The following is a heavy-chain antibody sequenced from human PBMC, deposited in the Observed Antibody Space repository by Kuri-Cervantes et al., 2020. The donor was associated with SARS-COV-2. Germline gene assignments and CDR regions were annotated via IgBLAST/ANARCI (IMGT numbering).Heavy chain of an antibody. V-gene: IGHV4-30-4*01. Sequence: LRLSCTVSGGAFINTDHYWTWMRQPPGKGLEWIGHIYYSGGTFYNPSLQSRILMSIDTSKNQFSLKLSSVTAADTAVYYCARVENFRGTNKYYPFFHYWGQGTPVTVSS. CDR2: IYYSGGT. D-gene: IGHD3-16*01. CDR1: GGAFINTDHY. J-gene: IGHJ4*02. CDR3: ARVENFRGTNKYYPFFHY.